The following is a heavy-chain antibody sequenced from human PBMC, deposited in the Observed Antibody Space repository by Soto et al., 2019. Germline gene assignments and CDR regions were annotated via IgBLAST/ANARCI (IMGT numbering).Heavy chain of an antibody. V-gene: IGHV4-59*01. CDR2: MYKTGST. D-gene: IGHD2-21*02. J-gene: IGHJ6*02. CDR3: ARDLWGYCGTDCYPLDV. Sequence: QVRLQESGPGLVKPSETLSLTCTVSGGSISSSYWSWIRQPPGKGLEWIGYMYKTGSTVYNPSLRGRATLSIDTSKTRFYLQVNSVTAADTAVYYCARDLWGYCGTDCYPLDVWGQGTTVTVSS. CDR1: GGSISSSY.